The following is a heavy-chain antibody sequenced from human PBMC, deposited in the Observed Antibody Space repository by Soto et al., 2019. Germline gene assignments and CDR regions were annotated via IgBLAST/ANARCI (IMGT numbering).Heavy chain of an antibody. Sequence: HGESLKISCKGSGYSFTSYWIGWVRQMPGKGLEWMGIIYPGDSDTRYSPSFQGQVTISADKSISTAYLQWSSLKASDTAMYYCARLWFGELSDYYYGMDVWGQGTTVTVSS. CDR2: IYPGDSDT. CDR1: GYSFTSYW. CDR3: ARLWFGELSDYYYGMDV. D-gene: IGHD3-10*01. V-gene: IGHV5-51*01. J-gene: IGHJ6*02.